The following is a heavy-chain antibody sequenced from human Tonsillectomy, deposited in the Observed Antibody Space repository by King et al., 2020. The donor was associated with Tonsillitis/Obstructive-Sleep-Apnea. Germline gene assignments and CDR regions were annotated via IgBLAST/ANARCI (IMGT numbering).Heavy chain of an antibody. CDR2: IIDSGGT. V-gene: IGHV4-34*01. CDR3: ARGSYSYNAMDV. D-gene: IGHD5-18*01. CDR1: GGSFSAYY. J-gene: IGHJ6*04. Sequence: VQLQQWGAGLLKPSETLSLTCAVYGGSFSAYYWSWIRQPPGKGLEWIGEIIDSGGTNYNPSLKSRDTISVDTSKNQISLNLSSVTAADTALYYCARGSYSYNAMDVWGKGTTVTVPS.